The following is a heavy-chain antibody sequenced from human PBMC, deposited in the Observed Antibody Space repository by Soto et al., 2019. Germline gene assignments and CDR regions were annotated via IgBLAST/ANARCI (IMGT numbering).Heavy chain of an antibody. CDR1: GGSFSGYY. J-gene: IGHJ4*02. Sequence: PSETLSLTCAVYGGSFSGYYWTWIRQPPGTGLEWIGEINHSGSTNYNPSLKSRLTMSLHTSRNQFSLNLSSVTAADTAVYYCARAGYSYETGYYFDSWGQGTLVTVS. CDR3: ARAGYSYETGYYFDS. V-gene: IGHV4-34*01. D-gene: IGHD5-18*01. CDR2: INHSGST.